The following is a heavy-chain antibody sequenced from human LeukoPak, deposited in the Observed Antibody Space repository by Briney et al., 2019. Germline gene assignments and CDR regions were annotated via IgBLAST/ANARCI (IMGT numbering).Heavy chain of an antibody. Sequence: GGSLRLSCAASGFTFSDYSMNWVRQAPGKGLEWVGRIKSKTDGGTTDYAAPVKGRFTISRDDSKNTLYLQMNSLKTEDTAVYYCTSTWTMYYDILTGYSHYFDYWGQGTLVTVSS. CDR2: IKSKTDGGTT. V-gene: IGHV3-15*01. J-gene: IGHJ4*02. CDR3: TSTWTMYYDILTGYSHYFDY. CDR1: GFTFSDYS. D-gene: IGHD3-9*01.